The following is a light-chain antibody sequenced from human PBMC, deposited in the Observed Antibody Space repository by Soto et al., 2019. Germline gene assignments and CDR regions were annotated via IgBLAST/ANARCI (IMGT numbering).Light chain of an antibody. J-gene: IGLJ2*01. V-gene: IGLV1-51*01. CDR1: TSNMGNSY. CDR2: DNN. CDR3: RTWDSSLSAVV. Sequence: QSVLTQPPSVSAAPGQKVTISCSGSTSNMGNSYVSWYQQLPGTAPKLLIYDNNKRPSGIPDRFSGSKSGTSATLGITGLQTGDEADYYCRTWDSSLSAVVFGGGTKLTVL.